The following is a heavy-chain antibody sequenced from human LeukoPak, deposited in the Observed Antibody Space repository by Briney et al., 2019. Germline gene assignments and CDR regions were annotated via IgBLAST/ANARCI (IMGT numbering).Heavy chain of an antibody. CDR1: GGTFSSYA. D-gene: IGHD1-14*01. Sequence: GASVKVSCKASGGTFSSYAISWVRQAPGQGLERMGGIIPIFGTANYAQKFQGRVTITTDESTSTAYMELSSLRSEDTAVYYCARGNHLIFDCWGQGTLVTVSS. CDR2: IIPIFGTA. V-gene: IGHV1-69*05. J-gene: IGHJ4*02. CDR3: ARGNHLIFDC.